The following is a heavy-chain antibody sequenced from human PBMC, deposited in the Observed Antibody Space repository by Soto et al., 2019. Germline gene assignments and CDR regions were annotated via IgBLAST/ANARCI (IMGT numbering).Heavy chain of an antibody. J-gene: IGHJ6*02. Sequence: PSETLSLTCTVSGGSISSGGYYWSWIRQHPGKGLEWIGYIYYSGSTYYNPSLKSRVTISVDTSKNQFSLKLSSVTAADTAVYYCARVSINGTTDPYYYYGMDVWGQGTTVTVSS. D-gene: IGHD1-7*01. V-gene: IGHV4-31*03. CDR1: GGSISSGGYY. CDR3: ARVSINGTTDPYYYYGMDV. CDR2: IYYSGST.